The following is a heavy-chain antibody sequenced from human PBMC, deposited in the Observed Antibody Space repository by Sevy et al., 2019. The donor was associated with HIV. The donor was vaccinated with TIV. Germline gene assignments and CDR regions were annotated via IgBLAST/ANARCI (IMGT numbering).Heavy chain of an antibody. CDR1: GYTFSDYH. CDR3: AREKPGSFHFDY. CDR2: DKVSGGVK. D-gene: IGHD6-13*01. V-gene: IGHV1-46*01. Sequence: ASVKVSCKASGYTFSDYHMHWVRQAPGQGLEWIQIDKVSGGVKPIAQKFQGRLTVTRDTSTSTADMELSSLTLEDTAEYYCAREKPGSFHFDYWGQGTLVTVSS. J-gene: IGHJ4*02.